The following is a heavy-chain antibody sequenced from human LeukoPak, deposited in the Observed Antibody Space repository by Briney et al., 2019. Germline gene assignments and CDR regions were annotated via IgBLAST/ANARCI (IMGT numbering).Heavy chain of an antibody. J-gene: IGHJ6*03. Sequence: KTGGSLRLSCAASGFTFSSYSMNWVRQAPGKGLEWVSSISSSSSYIYYADSVKGRFTISRDNAKNSLYLQMNSLRAEDTALYYCARDRDYYYMDVWGKGTTVTVSS. CDR1: GFTFSSYS. CDR2: ISSSSSYI. V-gene: IGHV3-21*04. CDR3: ARDRDYYYMDV.